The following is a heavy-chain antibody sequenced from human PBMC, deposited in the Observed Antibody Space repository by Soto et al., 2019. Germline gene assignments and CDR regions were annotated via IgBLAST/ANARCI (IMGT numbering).Heavy chain of an antibody. J-gene: IGHJ4*02. CDR3: ARGGIAVAGTGDY. Sequence: EVQLVESGGGLVKPGGSLRLSCAASGFTFSSYSMNWVRQAPGKGLEWVSSISSSSSYIYYADSVKGRFTISRDNAKNSLYLQMNSLRAEDTAVYYCARGGIAVAGTGDYWGQGTLVTVSS. CDR1: GFTFSSYS. V-gene: IGHV3-21*01. D-gene: IGHD6-19*01. CDR2: ISSSSSYI.